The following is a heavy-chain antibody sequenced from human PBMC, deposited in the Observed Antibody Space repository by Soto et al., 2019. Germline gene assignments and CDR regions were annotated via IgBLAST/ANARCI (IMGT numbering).Heavy chain of an antibody. J-gene: IGHJ6*02. CDR2: ISGSGGST. CDR3: AKDLKVPASYGMDV. V-gene: IGHV3-23*01. CDR1: GFTFSSYA. D-gene: IGHD2-2*01. Sequence: VQLLESGGGLVQPGGSLRLSCAASGFTFSSYAMSWVRQAPGKGLEWVSAISGSGGSTYYADSVKGRFTISSDNCKNTLYLQLDSLRAEDPAVYYCAKDLKVPASYGMDVWGQGTTVTVSS.